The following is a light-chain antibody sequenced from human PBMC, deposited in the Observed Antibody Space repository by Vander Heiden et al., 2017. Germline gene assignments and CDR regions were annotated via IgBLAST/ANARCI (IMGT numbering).Light chain of an antibody. V-gene: IGKV3-20*01. CDR2: GAS. J-gene: IGKJ4*01. CDR3: QQVDTSPLT. Sequence: EIVLTQSPRTLSLSAGERATLSCRSSQSISSSRLAWYQQKPGQAPRLLIFGASSRATGIPDRFSGSGSGTDFTLTITRLEPEDFALYYCQQVDTSPLTFGGGTKVEIK. CDR1: QSISSSR.